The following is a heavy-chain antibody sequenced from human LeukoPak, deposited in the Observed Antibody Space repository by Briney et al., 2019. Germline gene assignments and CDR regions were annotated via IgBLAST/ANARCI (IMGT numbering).Heavy chain of an antibody. CDR1: GFTFSSYA. D-gene: IGHD6-19*01. CDR2: ISYDGSNK. CDR3: ARGAQWLVHYYFDY. Sequence: GGSLRLSCAASGFTFSSYAMPRVRQAPGKGLEWVAVISYDGSNKYYADSVKGRLTISRDNSKNTLYLQMNSLRAEDTAVYYCARGAQWLVHYYFDYWGQGTLVTVSS. V-gene: IGHV3-30-3*01. J-gene: IGHJ4*02.